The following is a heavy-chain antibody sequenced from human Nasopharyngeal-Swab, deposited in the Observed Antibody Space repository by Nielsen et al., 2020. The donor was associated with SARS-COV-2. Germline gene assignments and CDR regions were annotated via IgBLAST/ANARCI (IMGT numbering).Heavy chain of an antibody. J-gene: IGHJ4*02. CDR1: GGTFSSYA. CDR2: IIPILGIA. Sequence: SVKVSCKASGGTFSSYAISWVRQAPGQGLEWMGRIIPILGIANYAQKFQGRVTITADKSTSTAYMELSSLRSEDTAVYYCATPQLSGSYHLDYWGQGTLVTVSS. CDR3: ATPQLSGSYHLDY. D-gene: IGHD1-26*01. V-gene: IGHV1-69*04.